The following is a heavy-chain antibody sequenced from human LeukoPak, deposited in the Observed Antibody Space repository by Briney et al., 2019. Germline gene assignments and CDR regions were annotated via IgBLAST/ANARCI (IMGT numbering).Heavy chain of an antibody. CDR1: GGSISSYY. J-gene: IGHJ4*02. CDR3: AGAPYYYDSSGYLDY. CDR2: IYYSGST. D-gene: IGHD3-22*01. V-gene: IGHV4-59*01. Sequence: PSETLSLTCTVSGGSISSYYWSWILQPPGKGLEWIGYIYYSGSTNYNPSLKSRVTISVDTSKNQFSLKLSSVTAADTAVYYCAGAPYYYDSSGYLDYWGQGTLVTVSS.